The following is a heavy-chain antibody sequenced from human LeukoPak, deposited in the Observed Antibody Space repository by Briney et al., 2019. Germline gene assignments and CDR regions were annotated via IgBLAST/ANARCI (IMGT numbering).Heavy chain of an antibody. CDR1: GYTFTSYG. J-gene: IGHJ4*02. Sequence: GASVKVSCKASGYTFTSYGISWVRQAPGQGLEWMGWINPNSGGTNYAQKFQGRVTMTRDTSISTAYMELSRLRSDDTAVYYCATVGWFLDYWGQGTLVTVSS. CDR3: ATVGWFLDY. V-gene: IGHV1-2*02. D-gene: IGHD6-19*01. CDR2: INPNSGGT.